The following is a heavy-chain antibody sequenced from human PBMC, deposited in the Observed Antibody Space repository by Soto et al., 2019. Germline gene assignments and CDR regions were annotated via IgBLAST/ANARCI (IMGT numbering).Heavy chain of an antibody. J-gene: IGHJ5*02. D-gene: IGHD2-2*01. CDR2: INHRGST. V-gene: IGHV4-34*01. Sequence: PSETLSLTCAVYGGSFSGYCWTWIRQPPGKGLEWVGEINHRGSTNYNPSPKSRVTMSVDTSKNQFSLRLSSVTAADTAVYYCARVRGVPAATINWFDPWGQGTLVTVSS. CDR1: GGSFSGYC. CDR3: ARVRGVPAATINWFDP.